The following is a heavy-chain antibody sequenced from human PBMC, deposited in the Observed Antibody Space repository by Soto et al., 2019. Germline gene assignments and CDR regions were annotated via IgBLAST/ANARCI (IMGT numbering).Heavy chain of an antibody. V-gene: IGHV4-59*01. Sequence: SETLSLTCTVSGGSISSYYWSWIRQPPGKGLEWIGYIYYSGSTNYNPSLKSRVTISVDTSKNQFSLKLSSVTAADTAMYYCARVEEVRDNYYYYYMDVWGKGTTVTVSS. CDR2: IYYSGST. CDR1: GGSISSYY. J-gene: IGHJ6*03. CDR3: ARVEEVRDNYYYYYMDV. D-gene: IGHD1-1*01.